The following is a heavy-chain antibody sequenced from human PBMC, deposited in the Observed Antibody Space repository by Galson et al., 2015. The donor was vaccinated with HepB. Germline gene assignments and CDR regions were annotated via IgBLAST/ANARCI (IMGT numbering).Heavy chain of an antibody. CDR1: GFTFSSYG. D-gene: IGHD3/OR15-3a*01. J-gene: IGHJ4*02. V-gene: IGHV3-30*18. Sequence: SLRLSCAASGFTFSSYGMHWVRQAPGKGLEWVAVISFHGSNEYYAESVKGRFTITRDNSKKTVYLEMNSLRVDDTAIYYCAKEGAEVGHPKFDSWGQGIQVTVSP. CDR3: AKEGAEVGHPKFDS. CDR2: ISFHGSNE.